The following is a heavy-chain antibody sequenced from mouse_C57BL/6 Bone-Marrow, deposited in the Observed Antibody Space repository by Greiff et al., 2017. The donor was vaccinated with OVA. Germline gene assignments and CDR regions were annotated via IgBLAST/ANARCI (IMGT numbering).Heavy chain of an antibody. J-gene: IGHJ3*01. D-gene: IGHD2-13*01. V-gene: IGHV1-74*01. Sequence: QVQLQQPGAELVKPGASVKVSCKASGYTFTSYWMHWVKQRPGQGLEWIGRFHPSDSDTNYNQKFKGTATLTADKSSSTAYMQLSSLTSEDSAVYDCAINDFAWFADWGQGTPVTVSA. CDR2: FHPSDSDT. CDR1: GYTFTSYW. CDR3: AINDFAWFAD.